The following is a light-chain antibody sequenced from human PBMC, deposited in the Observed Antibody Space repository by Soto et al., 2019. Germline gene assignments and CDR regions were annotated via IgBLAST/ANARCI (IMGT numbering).Light chain of an antibody. CDR2: GES. CDR3: QQYNNWPFT. V-gene: IGKV3-15*01. CDR1: QSVSSN. J-gene: IGKJ3*01. Sequence: EIVMTQSPATLSVSPGERATLSCMASQSVSSNLAWYQQKPGQAPRLLIYGESTRATGIPARFSGSGSGTEFTLTISSLQSEDFAVCYCQQYNNWPFTFGPGPKVDIK.